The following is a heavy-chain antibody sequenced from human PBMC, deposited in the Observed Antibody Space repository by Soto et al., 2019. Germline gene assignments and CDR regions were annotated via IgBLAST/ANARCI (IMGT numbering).Heavy chain of an antibody. CDR2: IYSGGST. D-gene: IGHD1-26*01. CDR3: AGRVGATNYGMDV. J-gene: IGHJ6*02. V-gene: IGHV3-53*01. CDR1: EFTVSSNY. Sequence: GSLLLTCTASEFTVSSNYMNWVRQAPGKGLECVSTIYSGGSTYYADSVKGLFTISRDNSKNTLYLQMNNLRAEDTAVYYCAGRVGATNYGMDVWGQGTKVTVSS.